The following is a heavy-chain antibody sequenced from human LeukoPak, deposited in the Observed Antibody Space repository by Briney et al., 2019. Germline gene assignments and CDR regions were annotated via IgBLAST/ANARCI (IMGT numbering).Heavy chain of an antibody. CDR2: ISYDGSNK. J-gene: IGHJ3*02. Sequence: GRSLRLSCAAPGFTFSSYGMHWVRQAPGKGLEWVAVISYDGSNKYYADSVKGRFTISRDNTKNSLYLQMNSLRAEDTAVYYCARDGVGAFDIWGQGTMVTVSS. V-gene: IGHV3-30*03. CDR1: GFTFSSYG. CDR3: ARDGVGAFDI. D-gene: IGHD3-10*01.